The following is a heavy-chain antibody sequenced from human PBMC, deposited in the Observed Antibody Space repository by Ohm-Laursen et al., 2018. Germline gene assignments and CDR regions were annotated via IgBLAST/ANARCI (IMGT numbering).Heavy chain of an antibody. CDR3: ARRVSINGAKDY. J-gene: IGHJ4*02. CDR2: IYYTGTT. Sequence: GTLSLTCTVSGGSISSSSYHWGWIRQPPGKGLEWIGSIYYTGTTYHNRSLKGRVTISEDTSKNQFSLQLTAVTAADTAVYYCARRVSINGAKDYWGQGILVTVSS. V-gene: IGHV4-39*01. CDR1: GGSISSSSYH. D-gene: IGHD3-10*01.